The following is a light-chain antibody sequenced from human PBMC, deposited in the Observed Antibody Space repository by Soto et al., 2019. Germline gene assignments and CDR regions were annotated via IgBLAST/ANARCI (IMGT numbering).Light chain of an antibody. J-gene: IGLJ2*01. V-gene: IGLV2-8*01. CDR2: AVN. Sequence: QSALTQPPSASGSPGQSVTISCTGTSSDIGVYNSVSWYQQHPGKAPKLMIYAVNKRPSGVPDRFSGSKSGNTASLTVSGLQAEDEADYYCNSYAGTNNVIFGGGTKVTVL. CDR3: NSYAGTNNVI. CDR1: SSDIGVYNS.